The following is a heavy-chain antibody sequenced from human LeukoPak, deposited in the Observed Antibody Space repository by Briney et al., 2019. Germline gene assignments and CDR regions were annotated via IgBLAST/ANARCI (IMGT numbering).Heavy chain of an antibody. CDR3: ASERYL. CDR1: GFTFDDYA. J-gene: IGHJ4*02. V-gene: IGHV3-9*01. Sequence: GGSLRLSCAASGFTFDDYAMHWVRQAPGKGLEWVSGISWNSGSIGYADSVKGRFTISRDNSKNTLYLQMNSLRAEDTAVYYCASERYLWGQGTLVTVSS. CDR2: ISWNSGSI. D-gene: IGHD1-1*01.